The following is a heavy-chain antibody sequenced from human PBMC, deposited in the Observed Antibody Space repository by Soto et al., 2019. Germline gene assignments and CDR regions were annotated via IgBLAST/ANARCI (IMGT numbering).Heavy chain of an antibody. CDR3: ARVVPGAEAWFGP. CDR2: ISLYSDGT. V-gene: IGHV1-18*01. J-gene: IGHJ5*02. Sequence: ASVTVSCETSGYTFSNYGITWVRQAPGQPLEWLGWISLYSDGTNYAQKFQGRVSMTTDTSTTTAYMELRSLRSGDTAVYYCARVVPGAEAWFGPWGQGTLVTVSS. CDR1: GYTFSNYG. D-gene: IGHD2-2*01.